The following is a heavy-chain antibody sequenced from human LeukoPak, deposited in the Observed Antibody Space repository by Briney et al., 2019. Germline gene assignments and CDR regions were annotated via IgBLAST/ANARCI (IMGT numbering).Heavy chain of an antibody. CDR2: ISGSGGST. CDR1: GFTFSSYA. J-gene: IGHJ3*02. CDR3: AKQFIAAPDAFDI. D-gene: IGHD6-13*01. V-gene: IGHV3-23*01. Sequence: GGSLRLSCAASGFTFSSYAMHWVRQAPGKGLEWVSAISGSGGSTYYADSVKGRFTISRDNSKNTLYLQMNSLRAEDTAVYYCAKQFIAAPDAFDIWGQGTMVTVSS.